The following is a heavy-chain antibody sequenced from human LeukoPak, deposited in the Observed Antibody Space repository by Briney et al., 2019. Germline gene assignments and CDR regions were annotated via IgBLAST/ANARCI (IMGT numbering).Heavy chain of an antibody. V-gene: IGHV4-34*01. CDR2: INHSGST. CDR3: ASFYCSGGSCYQYFSYYYMDV. Sequence: PSETLSLTCAVYGGSFSGYYWSWIRQPPGKGLEWIGEINHSGSTNYNPSLQSRVTISVDTSKNQFSLKLNSVTAADMAVYYCASFYCSGGSCYQYFSYYYMDVWGKGTTVTISS. CDR1: GGSFSGYY. D-gene: IGHD2-15*01. J-gene: IGHJ6*03.